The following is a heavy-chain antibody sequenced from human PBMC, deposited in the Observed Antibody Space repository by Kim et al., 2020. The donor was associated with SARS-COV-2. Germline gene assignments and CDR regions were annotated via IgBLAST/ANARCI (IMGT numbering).Heavy chain of an antibody. D-gene: IGHD3-10*01. Sequence: ASVKVSCKASGYTFTSYGISWVRQAPGQRLEWMGWISAYNGNTNYAQKLQGRVTMTTDTSTSTAYMELRSLRSDDTAVYYCARGSIQITMVRGVIVNWFDPWGQGTLVTVSS. V-gene: IGHV1-18*01. CDR3: ARGSIQITMVRGVIVNWFDP. CDR1: GYTFTSYG. J-gene: IGHJ5*02. CDR2: ISAYNGNT.